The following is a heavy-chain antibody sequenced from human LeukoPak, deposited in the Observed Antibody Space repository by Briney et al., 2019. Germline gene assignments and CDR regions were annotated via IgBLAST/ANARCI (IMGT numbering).Heavy chain of an antibody. V-gene: IGHV4-31*03. Sequence: PSETLSLTCTVSGGSISSGSYYWSWIRQHPGKGLEWIGYIYFSGSTNYNPSLKSRVTMSVDTSKNQLSLNLTSVTAADTAVYYCARGGVYSRRVAAENWFDPWGQGTLVIVSS. D-gene: IGHD2-8*01. J-gene: IGHJ5*02. CDR1: GGSISSGSYY. CDR2: IYFSGST. CDR3: ARGGVYSRRVAAENWFDP.